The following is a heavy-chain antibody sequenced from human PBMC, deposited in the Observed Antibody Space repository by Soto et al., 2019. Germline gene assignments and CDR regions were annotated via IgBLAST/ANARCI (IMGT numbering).Heavy chain of an antibody. CDR1: GGSISSSSYY. V-gene: IGHV4-39*01. Sequence: QLQLQESGPGLVKPSETLSLTCTVSGGSISSSSYYWGWIRQPPGKGLEWIGSIYYSGSPYNPSLKIRVTISVDTPKNPFTLKLSSVTAADTAVDYCARRAFWSGSDYGMDVWGQGTTVTVSS. CDR2: IYYSGSP. J-gene: IGHJ6*02. CDR3: ARRAFWSGSDYGMDV. D-gene: IGHD3-3*01.